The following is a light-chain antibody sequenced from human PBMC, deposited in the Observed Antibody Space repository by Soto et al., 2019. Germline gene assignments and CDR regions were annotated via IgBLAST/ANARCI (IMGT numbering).Light chain of an antibody. CDR1: ETVDSN. J-gene: IGKJ1*01. V-gene: IGKV3-15*01. Sequence: EVVLTQSPGTLSLSPGQRATLSCKASETVDSNVAWYQLKPGQAPRLLIHGAFTRVTGVPARFSGSGFGTEFTLTITGLQSEDFAIYYCHQYRDWWTFGQGTKVDIK. CDR3: HQYRDWWT. CDR2: GAF.